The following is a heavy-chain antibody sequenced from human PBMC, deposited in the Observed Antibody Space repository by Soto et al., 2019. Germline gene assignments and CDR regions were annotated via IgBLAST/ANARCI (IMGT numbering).Heavy chain of an antibody. CDR2: IYHSGST. J-gene: IGHJ6*02. V-gene: IGHV4-4*02. CDR3: ARVSGRCSYGMDV. CDR1: GGSISSSNW. Sequence: QVQLQESGPGLVKPSGTLSLTCAVSGGSISSSNWWSWVRQPPGKGLEWIGEIYHSGSTNYNPSLQSRVTISLDRSKNQFSRKLISVTAADTVVYYGARVSGRCSYGMDVWGQGTTVTVSS. D-gene: IGHD1-26*01.